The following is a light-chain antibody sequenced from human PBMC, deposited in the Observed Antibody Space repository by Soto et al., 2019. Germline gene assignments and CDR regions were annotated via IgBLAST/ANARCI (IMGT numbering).Light chain of an antibody. J-gene: IGKJ1*01. Sequence: MTQSPSSLSASVGDRVTITCRASQSISSYLNWYQQKPGQAPRLLIYGASTRATGIPARFSGSGSGTEFTLTISSLQSEDFAVYYCQQYNNWPPVAFGQGTKVEIK. CDR2: GAS. CDR1: QSISSY. CDR3: QQYNNWPPVA. V-gene: IGKV3-15*01.